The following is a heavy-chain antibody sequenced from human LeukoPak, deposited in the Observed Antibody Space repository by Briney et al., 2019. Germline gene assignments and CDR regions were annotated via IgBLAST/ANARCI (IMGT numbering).Heavy chain of an antibody. CDR2: IIPIFGTA. CDR3: AACGGDCYSDY. Sequence: SGKVSCKASGGTFSSYAISWVRQAPGQGLEWMGRIIPIFGTANYAQKFQRRVTITTDKSTSTAYMELSSLRSEDTAVYYCAACGGDCYSDYWGQGTLVTVSS. CDR1: GGTFSSYA. D-gene: IGHD2-21*02. J-gene: IGHJ4*02. V-gene: IGHV1-69*05.